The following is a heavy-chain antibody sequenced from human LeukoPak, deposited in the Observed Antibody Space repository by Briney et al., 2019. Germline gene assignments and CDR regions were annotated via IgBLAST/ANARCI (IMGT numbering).Heavy chain of an antibody. Sequence: SETLSLTCTVYGGSISSGGYYWSWIRQPPGKGLEWIGYIYYSGSTNYNPSLKSRVTISVDTSKNQFSLKLSSVTAADTAVYYCARLYGSGSYYYYYGMDVWGQGTTVTVSS. CDR3: ARLYGSGSYYYYYGMDV. CDR1: GGSISSGGYY. D-gene: IGHD3-10*01. V-gene: IGHV4-61*08. J-gene: IGHJ6*02. CDR2: IYYSGST.